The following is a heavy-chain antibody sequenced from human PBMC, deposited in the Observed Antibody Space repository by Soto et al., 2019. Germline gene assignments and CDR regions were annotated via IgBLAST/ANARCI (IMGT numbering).Heavy chain of an antibody. Sequence: SETLSLTCTVSGGSISSYYCIWIRHPAFKGLEWIGRIYTSGSTNYNPSLKSRVTMSVDTSKNQFSLKLSSVTAANTAVYYCARDWYSSGWYWFDPWGQGTLVTVSS. V-gene: IGHV4-4*07. J-gene: IGHJ5*02. CDR3: ARDWYSSGWYWFDP. D-gene: IGHD6-19*01. CDR2: IYTSGST. CDR1: GGSISSYY.